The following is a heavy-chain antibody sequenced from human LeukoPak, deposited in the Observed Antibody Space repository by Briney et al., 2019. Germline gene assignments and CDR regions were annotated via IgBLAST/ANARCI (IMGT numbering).Heavy chain of an antibody. Sequence: SETLSLTCTVSGGAIRSHYWSWIRQPAGKGLEWIGRIYSSGYTNDNPFLKSRITMSVDMSKNQFSLRLNSVTAADTAVYYCARGEHSVDSWGQGMLVTVSS. J-gene: IGHJ4*02. V-gene: IGHV4-4*07. CDR2: IYSSGYT. CDR1: GGAIRSHY. CDR3: ARGEHSVDS. D-gene: IGHD1/OR15-1a*01.